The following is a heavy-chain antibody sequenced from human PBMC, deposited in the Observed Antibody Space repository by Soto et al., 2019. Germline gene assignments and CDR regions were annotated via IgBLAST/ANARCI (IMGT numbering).Heavy chain of an antibody. CDR1: GFTFSSYA. J-gene: IGHJ4*02. CDR3: ATPVNDILTGSY. CDR2: ISYDGSNK. Sequence: GGSLRLSCAASGFTFSSYAMHWVRQAPGKGLEWVAVISYDGSNKYYADSVKGRFTISRDNSKNTLYLQMNSLRAEDTAVYYCATPVNDILTGSYWGQGTLVTVSS. V-gene: IGHV3-30-3*01. D-gene: IGHD3-9*01.